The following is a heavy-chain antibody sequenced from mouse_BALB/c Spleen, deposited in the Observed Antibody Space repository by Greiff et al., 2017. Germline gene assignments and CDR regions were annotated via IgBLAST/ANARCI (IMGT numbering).Heavy chain of an antibody. CDR3: ARRYRYDAMDY. CDR2: ISYDGSN. Sequence: QLVESGPGLVKPSQSLSLTCSVTGYSITSGYYWNWIRQFPGNKLEWMGYISYDGSNNYNPSPKNRISITRDTYKNQFFLKLNSVSTEDTATYYCARRYRYDAMDYWGQGTSGTVAS. D-gene: IGHD2-14*01. CDR1: GYSITSGYY. J-gene: IGHJ4*01. V-gene: IGHV3-6*02.